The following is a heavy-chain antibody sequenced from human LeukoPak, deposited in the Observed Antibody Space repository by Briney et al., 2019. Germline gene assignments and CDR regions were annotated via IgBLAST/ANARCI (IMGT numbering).Heavy chain of an antibody. J-gene: IGHJ3*02. Sequence: SETLSLTCTVSGGSINNYYWSWIRQPAGKGLEWIGRIYTRGSTNYNPSLKSQVTMSVDTSKNQFSLKLSSVTAADTAVYYCARGRYCSADICSGGDAFDIWGQGTMVSVSS. CDR2: IYTRGST. D-gene: IGHD2-15*01. CDR1: GGSINNYY. CDR3: ARGRYCSADICSGGDAFDI. V-gene: IGHV4-4*07.